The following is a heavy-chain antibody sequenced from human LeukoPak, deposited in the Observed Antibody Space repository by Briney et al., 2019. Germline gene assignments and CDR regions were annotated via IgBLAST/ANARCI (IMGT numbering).Heavy chain of an antibody. CDR2: ISSSGSTI. CDR3: AKDTAAPAIDY. V-gene: IGHV3-11*01. J-gene: IGHJ4*02. Sequence: GGSLRLSCAASGFTFSDYYMSWIRQAPGKGLEWVSYISSSGSTIYYADSVKGRFTISRDNAKNSLYLQMNSLRAEDTAVYYCAKDTAAPAIDYWGQGTLVTVSS. CDR1: GFTFSDYY. D-gene: IGHD2-21*02.